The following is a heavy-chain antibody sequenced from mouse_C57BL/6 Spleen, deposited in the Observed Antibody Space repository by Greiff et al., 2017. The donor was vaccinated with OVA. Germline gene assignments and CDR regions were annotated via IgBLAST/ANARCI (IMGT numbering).Heavy chain of an antibody. CDR1: GYTFTSYG. CDR2: IYPRSGNT. CDR3: ARRATTVVANYAMDY. V-gene: IGHV1-81*01. D-gene: IGHD1-1*01. J-gene: IGHJ4*01. Sequence: QVQLQQSGAELARPGASVKLSCKASGYTFTSYGISWVKQRTGQGLEWIGEIYPRSGNTYYNEKFKGKATLTADKSSSTAYMEFRSLTSEDSAVYFCARRATTVVANYAMDYWGQGTSVTVSS.